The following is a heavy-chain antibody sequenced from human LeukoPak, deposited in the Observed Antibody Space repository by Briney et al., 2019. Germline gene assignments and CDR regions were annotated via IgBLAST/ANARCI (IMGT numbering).Heavy chain of an antibody. CDR3: VRTAGLLWFGESQGYYYYGMDV. J-gene: IGHJ6*02. Sequence: KPGASVKVSCKASGYTFTGYYMHWVRQAPGQGLEWMGWINPNSGGTNYAQKFQGRVTMTRDTSISTAYMELSRLRSDDTAVYYCVRTAGLLWFGESQGYYYYGMDVWGQGTTVTVSS. V-gene: IGHV1-2*02. D-gene: IGHD3-10*01. CDR2: INPNSGGT. CDR1: GYTFTGYY.